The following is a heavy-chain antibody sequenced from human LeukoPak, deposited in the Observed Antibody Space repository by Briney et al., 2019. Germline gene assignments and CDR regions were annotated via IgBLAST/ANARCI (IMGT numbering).Heavy chain of an antibody. Sequence: SETLSLTCTVSGGSISSHYWSWIRQPPGKGLEWIGYIYYSGSTNYNPSLKSRVTISVDTSKNQFSLKLNSVTAADTAVYYCARTKYYYDSSGYLALAHTPSDNWFDPWGQGTLVTVSP. J-gene: IGHJ5*02. CDR2: IYYSGST. CDR3: ARTKYYYDSSGYLALAHTPSDNWFDP. V-gene: IGHV4-59*11. CDR1: GGSISSHY. D-gene: IGHD3-22*01.